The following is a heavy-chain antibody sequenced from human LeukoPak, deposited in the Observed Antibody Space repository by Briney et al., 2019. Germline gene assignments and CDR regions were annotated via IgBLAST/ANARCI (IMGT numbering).Heavy chain of an antibody. CDR2: ISYDGSNK. J-gene: IGHJ4*02. CDR3: AREYFLTGTTHYFDY. D-gene: IGHD1-14*01. Sequence: SCKGSGYTFSSYAMHWVRQAPGKGLEWVAVISYDGSNKYYADSVKGRFTISRDNSKNTLYLQMNSLRAEDTAVYYCAREYFLTGTTHYFDYWGQGTLVTVSS. V-gene: IGHV3-30-3*01. CDR1: GYTFSSYA.